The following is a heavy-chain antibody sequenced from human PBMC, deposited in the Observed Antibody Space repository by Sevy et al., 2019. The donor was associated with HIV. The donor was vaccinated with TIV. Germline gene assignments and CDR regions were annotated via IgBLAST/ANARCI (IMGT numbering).Heavy chain of an antibody. D-gene: IGHD3-10*01. J-gene: IGHJ3*02. V-gene: IGHV3-21*01. CDR1: GFTFSSYS. CDR2: ISSSSYI. Sequence: GSLRLSCAASGFTFSSYSMNWVRQAPGKGLEWVSSISSSSYIYYADSVKGRFTISRDNAKNSLYLQMNSLRAEDTAVYYCARDHEPGGDAFDIWGQGTMVTVSS. CDR3: ARDHEPGGDAFDI.